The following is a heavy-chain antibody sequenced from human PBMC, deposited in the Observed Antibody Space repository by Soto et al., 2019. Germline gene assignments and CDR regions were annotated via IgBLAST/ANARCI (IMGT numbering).Heavy chain of an antibody. Sequence: SETLSLTCTVSGGSISSYYWSWIRQPPGKGLEWIGYIYYSGSTNYNPSLKSRVTISVDTSKNQFSLKLSSVTAADTAGYYCARHDCSSTSCSPYFDYWGQGTLVTVSS. CDR2: IYYSGST. J-gene: IGHJ4*02. CDR1: GGSISSYY. V-gene: IGHV4-59*08. D-gene: IGHD2-2*01. CDR3: ARHDCSSTSCSPYFDY.